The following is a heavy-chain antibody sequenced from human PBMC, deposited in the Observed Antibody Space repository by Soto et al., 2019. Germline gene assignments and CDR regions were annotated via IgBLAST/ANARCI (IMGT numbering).Heavy chain of an antibody. D-gene: IGHD6-19*01. CDR3: ARDQVAVAGNGMDV. CDR2: ISSSGSTI. J-gene: IGHJ6*02. V-gene: IGHV3-48*03. Sequence: GGSLRLSCAASGFTFSSYEMNWVRQAPGKGLEWVSYISSSGSTIYYADSVKGRFTISRDNAKNSLYLQMNSLRAEDTAVYYCARDQVAVAGNGMDVWGQGTTVTVSS. CDR1: GFTFSSYE.